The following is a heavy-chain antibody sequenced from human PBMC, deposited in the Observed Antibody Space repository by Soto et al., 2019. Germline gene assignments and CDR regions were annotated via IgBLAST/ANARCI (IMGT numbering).Heavy chain of an antibody. J-gene: IGHJ4*02. CDR2: IYYSGAT. V-gene: IGHV4-39*01. CDR1: GGSISSSSYY. CDR3: GFRRAGAYYFDY. D-gene: IGHD6-19*01. Sequence: SETLSLTCTVSGGSISSSSYYWGWIRQPPGKGLEWIGSIYYSGATYCSPSLKSRVTISVDMSQNQFSLKLSSVTAADTAVYYCGFRRAGAYYFDYWGQGTLVTVSS.